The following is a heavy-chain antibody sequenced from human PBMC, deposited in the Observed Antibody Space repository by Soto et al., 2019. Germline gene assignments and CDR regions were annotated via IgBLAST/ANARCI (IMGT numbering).Heavy chain of an antibody. CDR2: IISKTDGCTT. J-gene: IGHJ4*02. V-gene: IGHV3-15*01. D-gene: IGHD6-6*01. CDR1: GFTFSNAW. Sequence: GGSLRLSCAASGFTFSNAWMSWGRQAPGKGLEWGGRIISKTDGCTTDYAALVKGRFTISRDHSKNTLKLQMNSLKTEDSAEYYCSTREVAARPVSFDYWGQGSLVTVSS. CDR3: STREVAARPVSFDY.